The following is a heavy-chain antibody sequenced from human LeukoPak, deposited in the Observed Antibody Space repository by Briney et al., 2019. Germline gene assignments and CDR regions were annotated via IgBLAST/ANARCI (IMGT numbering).Heavy chain of an antibody. Sequence: PGGSLRLSCAASGFTFSSYAMSWVRQAPGKGLEWFSAISGSGGSTYYADSVKGRFTISRDNSKNTLYLQMNSLRAEDTAVYYCAKDNTPTMVRGVIVNWFDPWGQGTLVTVSS. CDR1: GFTFSSYA. CDR3: AKDNTPTMVRGVIVNWFDP. J-gene: IGHJ5*02. CDR2: ISGSGGST. V-gene: IGHV3-23*01. D-gene: IGHD3-10*01.